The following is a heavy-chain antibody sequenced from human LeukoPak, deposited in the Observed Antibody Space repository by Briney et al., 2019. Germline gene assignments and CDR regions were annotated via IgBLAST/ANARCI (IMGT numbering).Heavy chain of an antibody. Sequence: LRLSCAASGFTVSSNYMSWIRQHPGKGLEWIGYIYYSGSTYYNPSLKSRVTISVDTSKNQFSLKLSSVTAADTAVYYCASAPTQRYYYYGMDVWGQGTTVTVSS. CDR1: GFTVSSNY. CDR3: ASAPTQRYYYYGMDV. V-gene: IGHV4-31*02. J-gene: IGHJ6*02. CDR2: IYYSGST.